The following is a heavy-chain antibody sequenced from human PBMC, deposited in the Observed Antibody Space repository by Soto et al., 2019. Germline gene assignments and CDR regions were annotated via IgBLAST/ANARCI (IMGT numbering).Heavy chain of an antibody. D-gene: IGHD3-10*01. Sequence: PGESLKISCAVSGFNFRTYSMNWVRQAPGRGLEWISYISSSGSALYYADSVQGRFTISRDTAENSLYLQMNSLRAEDTAVYYCAREPMIRGYIAIDYWGQGTLVTVSS. CDR2: ISSSGSAL. J-gene: IGHJ4*02. CDR1: GFNFRTYS. V-gene: IGHV3-48*01. CDR3: AREPMIRGYIAIDY.